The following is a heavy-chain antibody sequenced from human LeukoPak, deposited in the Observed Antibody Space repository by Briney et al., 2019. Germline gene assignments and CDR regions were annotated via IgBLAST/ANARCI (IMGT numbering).Heavy chain of an antibody. J-gene: IGHJ5*02. D-gene: IGHD2-2*01. CDR1: GFTFSSYA. CDR3: ARLPTAINGFFDP. V-gene: IGHV3-23*01. Sequence: GGSLRLSCAASGFTFSSYAMSWVRQAPGKGLEWVSAISGSGGSTYYADSVKGRFTISRDNSKNTLYLQMNSLRAEDTAVHFCARLPTAINGFFDPWGQGTLVTVSS. CDR2: ISGSGGST.